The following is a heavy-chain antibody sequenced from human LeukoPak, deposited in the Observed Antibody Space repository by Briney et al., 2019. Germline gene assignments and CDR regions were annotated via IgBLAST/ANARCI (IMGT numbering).Heavy chain of an antibody. J-gene: IGHJ3*02. CDR1: GGSFSGYY. D-gene: IGHD6-19*01. CDR3: ARHFRVAVAGLDAFDI. Sequence: SETLSLTCAVYGGSFSGYYWSWIRQPPGKGLEWIGEINHSGSTNYNPSLKSRVTISVDTSKNQFSLKLSSVTAADTAVYYCARHFRVAVAGLDAFDIWGQGTMVTVSS. V-gene: IGHV4-34*01. CDR2: INHSGST.